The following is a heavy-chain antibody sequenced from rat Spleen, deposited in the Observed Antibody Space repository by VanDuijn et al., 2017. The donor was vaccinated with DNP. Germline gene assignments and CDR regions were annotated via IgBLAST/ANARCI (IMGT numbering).Heavy chain of an antibody. CDR2: INSAGNT. V-gene: IGHV3-3*01. CDR3: ASLYGYNYFDC. Sequence: EVQLQESGPGLLKPSQSLSLTCSVTGYSITSSYRWNWIRKFPGNKLEWMGSINSAGNTNYNPSLKSRISITRDTSKNQIFLQVNSVTTEDTATYYCASLYGYNYFDCWGQGVMVTVSS. J-gene: IGHJ2*01. D-gene: IGHD1-9*01. CDR1: GYSITSSYR.